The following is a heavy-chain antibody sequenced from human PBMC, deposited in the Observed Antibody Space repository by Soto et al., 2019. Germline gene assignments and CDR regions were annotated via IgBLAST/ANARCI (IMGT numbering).Heavy chain of an antibody. CDR1: GFTFSSYT. Sequence: PGGSLRLSCAASGFTFSSYTMNWVRQAPGKGLEWVSSISSGFSYIYYADSVKGRFTISRDNAKNSLYLQMNSLRAEDTAVYYCAKDQTAQIWSLFFDYWGQGALVTVSS. CDR2: ISSGFSYI. J-gene: IGHJ4*02. V-gene: IGHV3-21*04. CDR3: AKDQTAQIWSLFFDY. D-gene: IGHD5-18*01.